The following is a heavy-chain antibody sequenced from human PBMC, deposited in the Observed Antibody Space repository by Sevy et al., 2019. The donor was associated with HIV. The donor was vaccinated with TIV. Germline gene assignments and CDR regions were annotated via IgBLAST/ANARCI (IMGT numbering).Heavy chain of an antibody. V-gene: IGHV3-30*18. CDR3: AKGGQWLVRDWFDP. CDR1: GFTFSSYG. J-gene: IGHJ5*02. CDR2: ISYDGSNK. Sequence: GGSLRLSCAASGFTFSSYGMHWVRQAPGKGLDWVTVISYDGSNKYYADSVKGRFTISRDNSKNTLYLQMNSLRVEDTAVYDCAKGGQWLVRDWFDPWGQGTLVTVSS. D-gene: IGHD6-19*01.